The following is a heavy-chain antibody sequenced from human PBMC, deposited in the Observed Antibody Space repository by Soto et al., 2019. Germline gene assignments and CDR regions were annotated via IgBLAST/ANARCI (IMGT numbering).Heavy chain of an antibody. CDR2: ISAGGGSP. CDR1: GFIFNNYA. CDR3: AKDGDFYEVVAGYYLTGHYFDY. Sequence: PGGSLRLSCAASGFIFNNYAMSWVRQAPGKGLEWVSFISAGGGSPNYADSVKGRFTISRDNSKNMVYLQMNSLRAEDTAVYYCAKDGDFYEVVAGYYLTGHYFDYWGQGTPVTVSS. V-gene: IGHV3-23*01. D-gene: IGHD3-9*01. J-gene: IGHJ4*02.